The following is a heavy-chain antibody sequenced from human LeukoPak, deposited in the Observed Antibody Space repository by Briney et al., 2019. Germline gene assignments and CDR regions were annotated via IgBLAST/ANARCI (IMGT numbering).Heavy chain of an antibody. D-gene: IGHD3-10*01. CDR3: ARVMDSGTYTSLDY. Sequence: ASVKVSFKASGYTFNGYYVHWVRQAPGQGLEWMGWISSNSGATNYAQNFQGRVTLTRDTSITTAYMELSSLGSDDTAVYYCARVMDSGTYTSLDYWGQGTLVTVSS. J-gene: IGHJ4*02. V-gene: IGHV1-2*02. CDR1: GYTFNGYY. CDR2: ISSNSGAT.